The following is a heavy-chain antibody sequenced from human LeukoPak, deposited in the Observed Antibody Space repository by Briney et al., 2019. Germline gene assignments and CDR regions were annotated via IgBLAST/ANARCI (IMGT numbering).Heavy chain of an antibody. J-gene: IGHJ3*02. Sequence: SVKVSCKASGGTFSSYTVSWVRQAPGQGLERMGRIIPILGIANYAQKFQGRVTITADKSTSKAYMELSSLRSEDTAVYYCARGMLDTAMVTDDAFDIWGQGTMVTVSS. CDR2: IIPILGIA. D-gene: IGHD5-18*01. CDR1: GGTFSSYT. V-gene: IGHV1-69*02. CDR3: ARGMLDTAMVTDDAFDI.